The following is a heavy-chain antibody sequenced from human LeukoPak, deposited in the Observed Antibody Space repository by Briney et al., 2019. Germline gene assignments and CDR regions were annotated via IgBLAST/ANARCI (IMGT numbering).Heavy chain of an antibody. Sequence: GASVKVSCKASGYTFTSYGISWVRQAPGQGLEWMGWISAYNGNTNYAQKLQGRVTMTTDTSTSTAYMELWSLRSDDTAVYYCARFYGGIAVAGYFDYWGQGTLVTVSS. CDR1: GYTFTSYG. CDR2: ISAYNGNT. V-gene: IGHV1-18*01. CDR3: ARFYGGIAVAGYFDY. J-gene: IGHJ4*02. D-gene: IGHD6-19*01.